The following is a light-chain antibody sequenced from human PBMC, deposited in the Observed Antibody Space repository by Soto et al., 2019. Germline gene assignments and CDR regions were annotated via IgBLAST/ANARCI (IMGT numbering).Light chain of an antibody. CDR3: SSYAGNSPLWV. V-gene: IGLV2-23*02. CDR1: NSDVGSFNL. J-gene: IGLJ3*02. Sequence: QSALTQPASVSGSPGQSITISCTGTNSDVGSFNLVSWYQHHPGKAPELILYEVSQWPSGVSSRFSGSKSGNTASLTISGLQAEDEADYYCSSYAGNSPLWVFGGGTKLTVL. CDR2: EVS.